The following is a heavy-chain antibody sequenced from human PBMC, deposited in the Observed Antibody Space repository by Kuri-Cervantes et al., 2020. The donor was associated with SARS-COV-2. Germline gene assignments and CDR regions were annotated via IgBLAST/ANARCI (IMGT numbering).Heavy chain of an antibody. J-gene: IGHJ6*02. Sequence: GGSLRLSCKGSGYSFSTYWIAWVRQMPGKGLEWMGIIYPGDSDTRYSPSFEGQVTISADKSISTAYLQWSSLKASDTAMYYCARLRLARTVGYGMDVWGQGTMVTVSS. CDR1: GYSFSTYW. V-gene: IGHV5-51*01. D-gene: IGHD4-23*01. CDR3: ARLRLARTVGYGMDV. CDR2: IYPGDSDT.